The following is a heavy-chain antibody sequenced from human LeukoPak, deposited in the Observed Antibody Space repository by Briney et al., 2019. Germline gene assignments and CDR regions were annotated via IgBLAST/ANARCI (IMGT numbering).Heavy chain of an antibody. J-gene: IGHJ6*03. Sequence: RASVKVSCKASGYTFTGYYMHWVRQAPGQGLEWMGRINPNSGGTNYAQKFQGRVTMTRDTSINTAYMELSRLRSDDTAVYYCARDRSTYYYMDVWGKGTTVTVSS. CDR3: ARDRSTYYYMDV. CDR1: GYTFTGYY. CDR2: INPNSGGT. V-gene: IGHV1-2*06.